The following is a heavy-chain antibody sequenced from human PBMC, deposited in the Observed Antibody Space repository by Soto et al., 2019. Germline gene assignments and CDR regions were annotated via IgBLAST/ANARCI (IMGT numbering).Heavy chain of an antibody. D-gene: IGHD1-1*01. CDR3: LRGDYWTDEPYDY. Sequence: QVQLVESGGGVVQPGRSLRLSCAASGFMFSNHGMHWVRQAPGKGLEWVAVIWSDGNNRYYADSVKGRFTISRDNSKNTLYLQMNSLRAEDVAVHYRLRGDYWTDEPYDYWGQGTLATVSS. CDR2: IWSDGNNR. V-gene: IGHV3-33*01. CDR1: GFMFSNHG. J-gene: IGHJ4*02.